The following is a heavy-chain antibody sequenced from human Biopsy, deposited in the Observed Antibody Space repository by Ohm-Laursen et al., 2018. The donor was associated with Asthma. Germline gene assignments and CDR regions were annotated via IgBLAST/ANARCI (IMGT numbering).Heavy chain of an antibody. Sequence: SLRLSCSASGFVFSQCGMHWVRQGPGKGLEWVALVSSDGHNKYYEDSVKGRLTTSRDNSRNRLYLQINSLTVEDSAVYFCARQSGQEYGDSIPFDTWGQGTKVAVSS. CDR1: GFVFSQCG. CDR3: ARQSGQEYGDSIPFDT. CDR2: VSSDGHNK. D-gene: IGHD3-22*01. V-gene: IGHV3-30*03. J-gene: IGHJ3*02.